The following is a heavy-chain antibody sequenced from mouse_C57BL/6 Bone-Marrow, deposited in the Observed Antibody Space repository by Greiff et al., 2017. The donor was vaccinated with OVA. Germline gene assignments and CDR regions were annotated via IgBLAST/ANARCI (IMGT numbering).Heavy chain of an antibody. CDR1: GYAFSSYW. CDR3: ARFITTVVATHWYFDV. J-gene: IGHJ1*03. V-gene: IGHV1-80*01. Sequence: VQLQQSGAELVKPGASVKISCKASGYAFSSYWMNWVKQRPGKGLEWIGQIYPGDGDTNYNGKFKGKATLTADKSSSTAYMQLSSLTSEDSAVYFCARFITTVVATHWYFDVWGTGTTVTVSS. D-gene: IGHD1-1*01. CDR2: IYPGDGDT.